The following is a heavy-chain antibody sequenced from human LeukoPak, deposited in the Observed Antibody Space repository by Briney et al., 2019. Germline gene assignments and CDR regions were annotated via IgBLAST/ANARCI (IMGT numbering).Heavy chain of an antibody. J-gene: IGHJ6*02. CDR2: ISAYNGNT. Sequence: GASAKVSCKASGYTFTSYGISWVRQAPGQGLEWMGWISAYNGNTNYAQKLLGRVTMTTDTSTSTAYMELRSLRSDDTAVYYCASTGDYGDYYYYGMDVWGQGTTVTVSS. D-gene: IGHD4-17*01. CDR3: ASTGDYGDYYYYGMDV. CDR1: GYTFTSYG. V-gene: IGHV1-18*01.